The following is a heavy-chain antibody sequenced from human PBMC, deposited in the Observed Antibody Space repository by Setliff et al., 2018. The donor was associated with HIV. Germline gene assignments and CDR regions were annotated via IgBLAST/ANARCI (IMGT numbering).Heavy chain of an antibody. J-gene: IGHJ4*02. Sequence: SLRLSCAASGFTFSSYAMSWVRQAPGKGLEWVSVIYSGGSTDYADSVKGRFTISRDNSKNTVYYQMNSLRGEDTAVYYCVRGWEAAGQFDYWGQGTLVTVSS. CDR2: IYSGGST. CDR1: GFTFSSYA. V-gene: IGHV3-66*02. CDR3: VRGWEAAGQFDY. D-gene: IGHD6-25*01.